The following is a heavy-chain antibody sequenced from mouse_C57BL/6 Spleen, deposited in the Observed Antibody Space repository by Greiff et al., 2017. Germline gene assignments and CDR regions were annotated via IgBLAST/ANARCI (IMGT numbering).Heavy chain of an antibody. D-gene: IGHD4-1*01. Sequence: VKLQQPGAELVKPGASVKMSCKASGYTFTSYWITWVKQRPGQGLEWIGDIYPGSGSTNYNEKFKSKATLTVDTSSSTAYMQLSSLTSEDSAVYYCARSWEGRAYFDYWGQGTTLTVSS. V-gene: IGHV1-55*01. CDR3: ARSWEGRAYFDY. CDR1: GYTFTSYW. CDR2: IYPGSGST. J-gene: IGHJ2*01.